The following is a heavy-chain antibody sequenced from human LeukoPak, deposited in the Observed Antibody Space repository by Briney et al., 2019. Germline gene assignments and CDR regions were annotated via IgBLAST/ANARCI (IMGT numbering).Heavy chain of an antibody. Sequence: GGSLRLSCAASGFTFSSYWMNWARQAPGKGLEWVASINHNGNVNYYVDSVKGRFTISRDNAKNSLYLQMSSLRAEDTVVYFCARGGGLDVWGQGATVTVSS. V-gene: IGHV3-7*03. CDR3: ARGGGLDV. J-gene: IGHJ6*02. CDR1: GFTFSSYW. CDR2: INHNGNVN. D-gene: IGHD3-16*01.